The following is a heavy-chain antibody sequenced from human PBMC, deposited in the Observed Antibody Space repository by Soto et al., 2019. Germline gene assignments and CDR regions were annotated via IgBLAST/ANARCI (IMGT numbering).Heavy chain of an antibody. Sequence: EVQLVESGGGLVQPGESLRLSCAASGFTFSSCDMHWVRQAPGKGLEWVSAIGTIDDTYYPGSVKGRFTISRENAKNSLYLQMNSLTAGDTAVYYCVREGRSGAWNDWYFDLWGPGTLVTVSS. CDR1: GFTFSSCD. V-gene: IGHV3-13*01. D-gene: IGHD2-21*02. J-gene: IGHJ2*01. CDR2: IGTIDDT. CDR3: VREGRSGAWNDWYFDL.